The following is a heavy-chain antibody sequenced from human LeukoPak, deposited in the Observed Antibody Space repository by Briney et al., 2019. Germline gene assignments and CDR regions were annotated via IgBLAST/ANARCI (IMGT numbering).Heavy chain of an antibody. V-gene: IGHV3-7*01. CDR1: GFNFRAYW. J-gene: IGHJ3*01. CDR2: MKGDGSEM. D-gene: IGHD3-16*01. CDR3: ARPAYTAAYDL. Sequence: GGSLRLSCTTSGFNFRAYWMGWVRQAPGKGLEWVANMKGDGSEMHYEDSVKGRFTISRDNTKSSLYLQMNSLRAEDTAVYYCARPAYTAAYDLWGQGTMVTVSS.